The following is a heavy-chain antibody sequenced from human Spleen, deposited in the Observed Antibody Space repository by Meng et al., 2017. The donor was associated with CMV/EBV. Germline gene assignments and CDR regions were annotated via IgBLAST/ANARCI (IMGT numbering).Heavy chain of an antibody. D-gene: IGHD5-12*01. CDR2: ISSSGSTI. J-gene: IGHJ4*02. CDR1: GFTFSSCE. CDR3: AAGGYSGYDYLPFGY. V-gene: IGHV3-48*03. Sequence: GESLKISCAASGFTFSSCEMNWVRQAPGKGLEWVSYISSSGSTIYYADSVKGRFTISRDNAKNSLYLQMNSLRAEDTAVYYCAAGGYSGYDYLPFGYWGQGTLVTVSS.